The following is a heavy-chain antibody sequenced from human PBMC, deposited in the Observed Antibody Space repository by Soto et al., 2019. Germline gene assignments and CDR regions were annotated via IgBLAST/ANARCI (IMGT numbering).Heavy chain of an antibody. CDR1: GFTVGSAY. D-gene: IGHD4-17*01. V-gene: IGHV3-66*01. CDR2: IYSGGNT. Sequence: DVQLVESGGGLVLRGESLRLSCAASGFTVGSAYMSWVRQAPGNGLEWVAGIYSGGNTYYADSVKGRFTISRDTSKNRLYLQMNSLRAEDAAIYYCARDPWVGDIGDYWGQGTLVTVSS. CDR3: ARDPWVGDIGDY. J-gene: IGHJ4*02.